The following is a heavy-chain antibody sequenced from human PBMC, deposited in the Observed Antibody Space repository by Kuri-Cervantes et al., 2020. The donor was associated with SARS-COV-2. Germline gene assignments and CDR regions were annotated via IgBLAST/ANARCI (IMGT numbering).Heavy chain of an antibody. CDR1: GGSISSGDYY. CDR2: IYYSGST. D-gene: IGHD3-10*02. CDR3: ARHVRGTGATSALDI. Sequence: SCTVSGGSISSGDYYWSWIRQSPGKGLEWIGYIYYSGSTYYNPSLKSRVTISVDTSKNQFSLMLSSVTAADTAVYYCARHVRGTGATSALDIWGQGTMVTVSS. J-gene: IGHJ3*02. V-gene: IGHV4-30-4*08.